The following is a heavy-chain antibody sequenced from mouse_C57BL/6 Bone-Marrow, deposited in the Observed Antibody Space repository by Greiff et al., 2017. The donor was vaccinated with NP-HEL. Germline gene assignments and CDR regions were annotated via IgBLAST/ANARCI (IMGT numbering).Heavy chain of an antibody. D-gene: IGHD2-3*01. J-gene: IGHJ4*01. CDR3: ARNDGYYKKYALAY. CDR2: INYSGST. V-gene: IGHV3-2*02. Sequence: VQLKESGPGLVKPSQSLSLTCTVTGSSITSDYAWNWLRQFPGDILEWMCYINYSGSTTYNPSLKSRISITRDTFKNQFFLHLMSVTTEDTATYYCARNDGYYKKYALAYGGQGTSVTVSS. CDR1: GSSITSDYA.